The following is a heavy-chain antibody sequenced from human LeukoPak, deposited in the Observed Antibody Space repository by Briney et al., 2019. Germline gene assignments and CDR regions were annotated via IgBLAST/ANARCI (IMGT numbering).Heavy chain of an antibody. D-gene: IGHD2-2*01. V-gene: IGHV3-21*04. CDR3: ARDQRYCSSSSCPWEPFDY. CDR2: ISSSSYI. CDR1: GFTFSSYS. J-gene: IGHJ4*02. Sequence: GGSLRLSCAASGFTFSSYSMNWVRQAPGKGLEWVSSISSSSYIYYADSVKGRFTISRDNAKNSLYLQMNSLRAEDTAVYYCARDQRYCSSSSCPWEPFDYWGQGTLVTVSS.